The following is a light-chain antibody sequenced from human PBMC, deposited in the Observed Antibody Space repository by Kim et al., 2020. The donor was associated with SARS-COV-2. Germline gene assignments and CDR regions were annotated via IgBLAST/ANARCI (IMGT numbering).Light chain of an antibody. CDR1: RSLVHSDGNTF. V-gene: IGKV2-30*02. CDR2: KVS. Sequence: DVVLTQSPLSLPFTLGQPASISCRASRSLVHSDGNTFLNWFHQRPGQSPRRLIYKVSNWASGVPDRFSGSGSGTDFTLNISRVEAQDVGVDYCMQGTHWPKTSGQGTKLEIK. CDR3: MQGTHWPKT. J-gene: IGKJ2*01.